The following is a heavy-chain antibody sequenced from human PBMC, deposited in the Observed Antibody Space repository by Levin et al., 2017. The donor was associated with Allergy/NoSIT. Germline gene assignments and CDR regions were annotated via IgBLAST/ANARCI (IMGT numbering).Heavy chain of an antibody. CDR2: IHNSGSS. CDR3: VRHGDAYGSGYFDN. D-gene: IGHD3-10*01. V-gene: IGHV4-59*01. J-gene: IGHJ4*02. Sequence: SETLSLTYTVSGGSISNYYWSWIRQSPGQGLEWMGYIHNSGSSDYNPSLKSRITISVDRSKNQFSLRLTSVTAADTAVYYCVRHGDAYGSGYFDNWGQGTLVTVSS. CDR1: GGSISNYY.